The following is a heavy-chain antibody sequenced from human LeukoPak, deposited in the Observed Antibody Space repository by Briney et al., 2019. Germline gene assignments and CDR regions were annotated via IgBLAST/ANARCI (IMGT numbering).Heavy chain of an antibody. D-gene: IGHD3-16*01. V-gene: IGHV3-30*01. J-gene: IGHJ4*02. Sequence: KGRFTISRDNSKNTLYLQMDSLRAEDTAVYYCARDKEGGGVPFDYWGQGTLVTVSS. CDR3: ARDKEGGGVPFDY.